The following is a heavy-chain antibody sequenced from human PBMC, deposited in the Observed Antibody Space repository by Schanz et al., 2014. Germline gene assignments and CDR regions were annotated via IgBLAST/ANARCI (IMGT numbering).Heavy chain of an antibody. J-gene: IGHJ4*02. CDR2: ISGSSRTI. Sequence: EVQLVESGGGLVQPGGSLRLSCAASGFSVGNKYMNWVRQAPGKGLEWVSYISGSSRTIYYADSMKGRFTVSRDNAENALYLQMNSLRAEDAGLYVCARGGSGSHYRLDYWGQGTLVTVSS. D-gene: IGHD1-26*01. V-gene: IGHV3-48*01. CDR3: ARGGSGSHYRLDY. CDR1: GFSVGNKY.